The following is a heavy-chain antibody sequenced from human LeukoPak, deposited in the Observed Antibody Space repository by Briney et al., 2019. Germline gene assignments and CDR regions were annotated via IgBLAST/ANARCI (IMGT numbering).Heavy chain of an antibody. CDR2: ISGSCGST. V-gene: IGHV3-23*01. CDR1: GFTFSSYG. Sequence: GGTLRLSCAASGFTFSSYGMSWVRQAPGKGLEWVSAISGSCGSTYYADSVKGRLTISRDNSKNTLYLQMNSLRAEDTAVYYCAKAEQAAAGTIDYWGKGTLVTVSS. CDR3: AKAEQAAAGTIDY. J-gene: IGHJ4*02. D-gene: IGHD6-13*01.